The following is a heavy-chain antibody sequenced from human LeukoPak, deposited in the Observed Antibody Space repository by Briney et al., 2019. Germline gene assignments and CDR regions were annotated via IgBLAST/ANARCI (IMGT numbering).Heavy chain of an antibody. CDR2: INPNSGGT. J-gene: IGHJ4*02. D-gene: IGHD3-10*01. Sequence: ASLKVACKASRYTFTGDYMHWVLQAAAQGIEGMGWINPNSGGTNYAQKFQGRVTMTRDTSISTAYMELSRLRSDDTAVYYCARVGVRGIPRGYFDYWGQGTLVTVSS. V-gene: IGHV1-2*02. CDR3: ARVGVRGIPRGYFDY. CDR1: RYTFTGDY.